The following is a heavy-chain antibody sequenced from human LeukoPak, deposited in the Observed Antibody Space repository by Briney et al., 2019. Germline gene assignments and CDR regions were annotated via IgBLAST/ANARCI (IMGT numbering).Heavy chain of an antibody. CDR1: GFTVSSNY. J-gene: IGHJ4*02. CDR2: IYSGGST. D-gene: IGHD6-19*01. CDR3: ANSGAVAATTPFDY. Sequence: LTGGSLRLSCAASGFTVSSNYMSWVRQAPGKGLEWVSVIYSGGSTYYADSVKGRFTISRDNSKNTLYLQMNSLRAEDTAVYYCANSGAVAATTPFDYWGQGTLVTVSS. V-gene: IGHV3-66*01.